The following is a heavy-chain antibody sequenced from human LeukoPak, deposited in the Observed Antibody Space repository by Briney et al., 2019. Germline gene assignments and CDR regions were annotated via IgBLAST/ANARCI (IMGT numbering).Heavy chain of an antibody. V-gene: IGHV4-34*01. CDR1: GGSFSGYY. J-gene: IGHJ4*02. Sequence: SETLSLTCAVYGGSFSGYYWSWLRPPPGKGLEWIGEINHSGSTNYNPSLKSRVTISVDTSKNQFSLKLSSVTAADTAVYYCARGTPGRYCSGGSCQTNFDYWGQGTLVTVSS. D-gene: IGHD2-15*01. CDR2: INHSGST. CDR3: ARGTPGRYCSGGSCQTNFDY.